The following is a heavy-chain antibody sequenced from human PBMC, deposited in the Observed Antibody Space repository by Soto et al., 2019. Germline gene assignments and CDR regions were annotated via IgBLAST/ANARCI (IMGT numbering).Heavy chain of an antibody. V-gene: IGHV3-23*01. CDR1: GFTFRSYA. CDR2: VSIGGST. D-gene: IGHD2-21*02. Sequence: DVQLLESGGGLVQPEGSLRLSCAASGFTFRSYAMGWVRQGPGKGLEWVAVVSIGGSTQYAESVRGRFTISRDNSKNTLSLHLNSLTAEDTAVYVCAKRRGDGGNFDYWGHGALVTVAS. J-gene: IGHJ4*01. CDR3: AKRRGDGGNFDY.